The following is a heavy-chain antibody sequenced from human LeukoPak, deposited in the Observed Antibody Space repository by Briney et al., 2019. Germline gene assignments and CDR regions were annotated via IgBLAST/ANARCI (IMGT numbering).Heavy chain of an antibody. CDR1: GYSISSGSY. CDR3: VRSKFYGGHSDY. D-gene: IGHD4-23*01. V-gene: IGHV4-38-2*02. CDR2: IYHDGSR. Sequence: SETLSLTCNVSGYSISSGSYWGWIRQPPGKGLEWIGTIYHDGSRYYSPSLRSRLTISVFTSKNQFSLKLTSVTAADTAVYYCVRSKFYGGHSDYWGQGTLVTVSS. J-gene: IGHJ4*02.